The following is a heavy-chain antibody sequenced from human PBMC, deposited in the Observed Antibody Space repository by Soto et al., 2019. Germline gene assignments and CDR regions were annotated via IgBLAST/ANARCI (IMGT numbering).Heavy chain of an antibody. CDR2: ISGSGGST. V-gene: IGHV3-23*01. Sequence: EVQLLESGGGLVQPGGSLRLSCAASGFTFSSYAMSWVRQAPGKGLEWVSAISGSGGSTYYADSVKGRFTISRDNSKNTLYLQMNSLRPEDTAVYYCAKGSGVAVAGLELGFDPWGQGTLVTVSS. J-gene: IGHJ5*02. CDR3: AKGSGVAVAGLELGFDP. CDR1: GFTFSSYA. D-gene: IGHD6-19*01.